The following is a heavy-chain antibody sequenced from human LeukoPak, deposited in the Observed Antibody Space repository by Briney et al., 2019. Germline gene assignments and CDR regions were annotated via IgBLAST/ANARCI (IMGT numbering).Heavy chain of an antibody. Sequence: GGSLRLSCAASGFTFSSYAMHWVRQAPGKGLEWVAVISYDGSNKYYADSVKGRFTISRDNSKNTPYPQMNSLRAEDTAVYYCARDRHSSSWYYFDYWGQGTLVTVSS. D-gene: IGHD6-13*01. CDR1: GFTFSSYA. CDR3: ARDRHSSSWYYFDY. CDR2: ISYDGSNK. V-gene: IGHV3-30-3*01. J-gene: IGHJ4*02.